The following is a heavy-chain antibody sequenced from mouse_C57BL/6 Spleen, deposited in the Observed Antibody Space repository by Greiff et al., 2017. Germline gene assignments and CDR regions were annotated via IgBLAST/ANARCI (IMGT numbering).Heavy chain of an antibody. CDR2: IHPNSGST. Sequence: QVQLQQPGAELVKPGASVKLSCKASGYTFTSYWMHWVKQRPGQGLEWIGMIHPNSGSTNYNEKFKSKATLTVDKSSSTAYMQLSSLTSEDSAVYYCAREGFLRSMDYWGQGTSVTVSS. D-gene: IGHD1-1*01. CDR3: AREGFLRSMDY. CDR1: GYTFTSYW. V-gene: IGHV1-64*01. J-gene: IGHJ4*01.